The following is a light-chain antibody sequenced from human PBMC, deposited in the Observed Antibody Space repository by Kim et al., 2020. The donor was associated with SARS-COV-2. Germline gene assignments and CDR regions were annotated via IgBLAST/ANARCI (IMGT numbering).Light chain of an antibody. CDR1: QGISNH. CDR3: QKYDSAPRT. V-gene: IGKV1-27*01. CDR2: AAS. J-gene: IGKJ2*01. Sequence: DIQMTQSPSSLSASVGDRVTITCRASQGISNHLAWYQQKPGKAPKLLIYAASRLHSGVPSRFSGSGSGTDFTLTIVNLQPEDVATYYCQKYDSAPRTFGQGTKLEI.